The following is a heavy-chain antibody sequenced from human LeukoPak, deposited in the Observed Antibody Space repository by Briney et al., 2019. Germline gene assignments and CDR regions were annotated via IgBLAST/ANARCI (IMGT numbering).Heavy chain of an antibody. CDR1: GFTVSRNY. Sequence: PGGSLRLSCAASGFTVSRNYMSWVRQAPGKGLEWVSVIYSGGRTYYADSVKGRFSISRDNSKNTLYLQMNSLRAEDTAVYYCARESNSGYYLSYWGQGTLVTVSS. D-gene: IGHD3-22*01. CDR3: ARESNSGYYLSY. CDR2: IYSGGRT. J-gene: IGHJ4*02. V-gene: IGHV3-66*01.